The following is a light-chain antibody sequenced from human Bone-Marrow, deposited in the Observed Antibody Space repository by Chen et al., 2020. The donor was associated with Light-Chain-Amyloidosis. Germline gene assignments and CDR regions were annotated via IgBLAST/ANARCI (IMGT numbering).Light chain of an antibody. CDR2: GAS. Sequence: EVVMTQSPATLSVSPGERATLSCRASQSVGSKLAWYQQKPGQAPRLLISGASTRATGIPARFSGNGSETGFTLTISSLQSEDFAIYYCQQYYNWPATFGPGTKVDLK. J-gene: IGKJ3*01. CDR1: QSVGSK. CDR3: QQYYNWPAT. V-gene: IGKV3-15*01.